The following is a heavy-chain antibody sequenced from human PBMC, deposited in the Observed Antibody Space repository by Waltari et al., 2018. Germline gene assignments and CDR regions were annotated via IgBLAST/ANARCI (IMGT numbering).Heavy chain of an antibody. CDR3: ARSDYGDTTWFDP. J-gene: IGHJ5*02. CDR2: IYPGDSDT. D-gene: IGHD4-17*01. V-gene: IGHV5-51*01. CDR1: GYSFTSYW. Sequence: EVQLVQSGAEVNRPGESLKICCKGSGYSFTSYWIGWVRQMPGKCLEWMGIIYPGDSDTRYSPSFQGQVTISADKSISTAYPQWSSLKASDTARYYCARSDYGDTTWFDPWGQGTLVTVSS.